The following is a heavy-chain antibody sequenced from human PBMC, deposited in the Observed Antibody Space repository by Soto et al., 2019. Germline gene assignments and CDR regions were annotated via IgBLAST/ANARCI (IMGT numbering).Heavy chain of an antibody. V-gene: IGHV3-23*01. D-gene: IGHD3-9*01. CDR2: ISGSGDNT. Sequence: PGGSLRLSCAASGFTFSNYVMSWVRQAPGKGLEWVSSISGSGDNTYYADSVKGRFTISRGNSKNTLFLQMNSLRAEDTAVYYCAKDPRRHYDILTGYHPNWFDPWGQGTLVTVSS. CDR3: AKDPRRHYDILTGYHPNWFDP. J-gene: IGHJ5*02. CDR1: GFTFSNYV.